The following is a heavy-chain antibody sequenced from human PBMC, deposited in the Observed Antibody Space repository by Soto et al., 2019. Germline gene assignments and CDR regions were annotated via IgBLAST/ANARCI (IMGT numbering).Heavy chain of an antibody. CDR1: GFTFNNYA. V-gene: IGHV3-23*01. CDR3: TKDRLAGNFDY. Sequence: GGSLRLSCAASGFTFNNYAMNWVRQAPGKGLEWVATISATGGSTYYADSVKGRFTISRDNSKNTLYLQMNGLRVEDTAVYYCTKDRLAGNFDYWGQGTQVTVSS. CDR2: ISATGGST. J-gene: IGHJ4*02.